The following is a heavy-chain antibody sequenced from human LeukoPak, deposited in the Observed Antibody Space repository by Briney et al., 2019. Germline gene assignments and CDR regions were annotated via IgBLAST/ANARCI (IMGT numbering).Heavy chain of an antibody. D-gene: IGHD6-6*01. V-gene: IGHV3-33*01. Sequence: GSLRLSCAASGFTFSSYGMHWVRQAPGKGLEWVAVIWYDGSNKYYADSVKGRFTISRDNSKNTLYLQMNSLRAEDTAVYYCARDHSSSPFDYWGQGTLVTVSS. J-gene: IGHJ4*02. CDR1: GFTFSSYG. CDR3: ARDHSSSPFDY. CDR2: IWYDGSNK.